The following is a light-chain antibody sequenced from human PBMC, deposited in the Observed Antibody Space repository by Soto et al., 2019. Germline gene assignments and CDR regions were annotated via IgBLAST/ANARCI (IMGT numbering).Light chain of an antibody. J-gene: IGKJ4*01. CDR3: QQYGDSPLT. CDR2: GAS. Sequence: EIVLTQSPGTLSLSPGERATLSCRASQPVTSDYLAWYQQKPGQAPRLLIYGASDRATGIPDRFSASGSGTDFTLTISRLEPQDFAIYYCQQYGDSPLTFGGGTRVDIK. CDR1: QPVTSDY. V-gene: IGKV3-20*01.